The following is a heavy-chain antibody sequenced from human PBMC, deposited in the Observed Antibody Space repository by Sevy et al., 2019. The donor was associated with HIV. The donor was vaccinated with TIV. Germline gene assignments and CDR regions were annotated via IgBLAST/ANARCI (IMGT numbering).Heavy chain of an antibody. CDR3: ARGTYYYGSGIGAYYFDY. V-gene: IGHV3-13*01. CDR2: IGTAGDT. Sequence: GGSLRLSCAASGFTFSSYDMHWVRQATGKGLEWVSAIGTAGDTYYPGSVKGRFTISRENAKNSLYLQMNSLRAGDTAEYYCARGTYYYGSGIGAYYFDYWGQGTLVTVSS. D-gene: IGHD3-10*01. CDR1: GFTFSSYD. J-gene: IGHJ4*02.